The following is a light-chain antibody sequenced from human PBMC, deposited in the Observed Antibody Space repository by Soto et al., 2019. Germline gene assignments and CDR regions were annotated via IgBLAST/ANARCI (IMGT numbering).Light chain of an antibody. CDR2: DAS. V-gene: IGKV1-5*01. CDR1: QSINRR. J-gene: IGKJ1*01. CDR3: QQYKSYPWT. Sequence: DIQMTQSPSTLSASVGDRVTITCRASQSINRRLAWYQRKPGNAPKLLIYDASSLESGVPSRFSGSGSGTEFTLTISSLQPDDFATYYCQQYKSYPWTFGQGTKVEI.